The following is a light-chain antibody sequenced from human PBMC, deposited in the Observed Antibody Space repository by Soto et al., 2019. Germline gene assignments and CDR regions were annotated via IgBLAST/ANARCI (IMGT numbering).Light chain of an antibody. Sequence: QSALTQPRSVSGSPGQSVTLSCTGASSDVGAYNYVSWYQQHPGQVPKLIIYDVSKWPSGVPDRFSGSKSGNTASLTISGLQAEDEADYYCCSYAGSYSFVLGSGTKVTVL. V-gene: IGLV2-11*01. CDR3: CSYAGSYSFV. CDR2: DVS. J-gene: IGLJ1*01. CDR1: SSDVGAYNY.